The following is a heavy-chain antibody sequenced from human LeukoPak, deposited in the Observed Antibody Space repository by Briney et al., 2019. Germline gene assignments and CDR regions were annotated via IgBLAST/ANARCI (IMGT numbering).Heavy chain of an antibody. V-gene: IGHV4-39*07. J-gene: IGHJ3*02. D-gene: IGHD2-21*02. CDR3: ARVSPPIVVVTNTLLGAFDI. CDR2: IYYSGST. Sequence: PSETLSLTCTVSGGSISSYYWGWIRQPPGKGLEWIGSIYYSGSTYYNPSLKSRVTISVDTSKNQFSLKLSSVTAADTAVYYCARVSPPIVVVTNTLLGAFDIWGQGTMVTVSS. CDR1: GGSISSYY.